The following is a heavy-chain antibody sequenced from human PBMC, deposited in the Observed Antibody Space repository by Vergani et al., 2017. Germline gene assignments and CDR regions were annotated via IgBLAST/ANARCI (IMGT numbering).Heavy chain of an antibody. CDR1: GFTFSSYA. CDR2: ISGSGGST. D-gene: IGHD3-3*01. Sequence: EVQLLESGGGLVQPGGSLRLSCAASGFTFSSYAMSWVRQAPGKGLKWVSAISGSGGSTYYADSVKGRFTISRDNSKNTLYLQMNSLRAEDTAVYYCAKGAWYYDFWSGTNNWFDPWGQGTLVTVSS. CDR3: AKGAWYYDFWSGTNNWFDP. J-gene: IGHJ5*02. V-gene: IGHV3-23*01.